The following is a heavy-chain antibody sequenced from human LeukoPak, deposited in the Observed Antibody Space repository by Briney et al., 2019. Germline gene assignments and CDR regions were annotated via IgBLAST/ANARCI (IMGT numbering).Heavy chain of an antibody. J-gene: IGHJ6*03. V-gene: IGHV3-21*01. CDR3: ARDPYSGNYGNYYYYYMDV. Sequence: GGSVRLFCATSGFTFNNYNMHWVRQASGRALEWVSSITSKRTYIFYADSVKGRFNIYRDNAKNSLYLQMNSLGTEDTAVYYCARDPYSGNYGNYYYYYMDVWGKGTTVTISS. CDR2: ITSKRTYI. D-gene: IGHD1-26*01. CDR1: GFTFNNYN.